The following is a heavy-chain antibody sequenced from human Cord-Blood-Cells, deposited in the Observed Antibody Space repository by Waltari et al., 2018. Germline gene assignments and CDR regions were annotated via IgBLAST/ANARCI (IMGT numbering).Heavy chain of an antibody. D-gene: IGHD1-26*01. Sequence: QVQLVQSGAEVKKPGASVKVSCKVSGYTLTESSMHWVRQAPGKGLEWMGGFDPEDGETIYAQKFKGRVTMTEDTSTDTAYMELSSLRSEDTAVYYCATQWRVGATTDYWGQGTLVTVSS. CDR3: ATQWRVGATTDY. V-gene: IGHV1-24*01. CDR2: FDPEDGET. J-gene: IGHJ4*02. CDR1: GYTLTESS.